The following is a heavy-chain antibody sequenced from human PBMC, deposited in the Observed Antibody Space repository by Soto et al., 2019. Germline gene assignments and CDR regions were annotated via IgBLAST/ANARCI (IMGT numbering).Heavy chain of an antibody. V-gene: IGHV4-31*03. D-gene: IGHD4-17*01. CDR2: IYYSGNT. Sequence: SETLSLTCTVSGGSIGSGDHYWSWIRQHPGKGLEWIGYIYYSGNTYYSPSLKSRVTISIDTSKNQFSLKLSSVTAADTAVYYCARSYGDYSNYYFDYWGRGTLVTVSS. J-gene: IGHJ4*02. CDR3: ARSYGDYSNYYFDY. CDR1: GGSIGSGDHY.